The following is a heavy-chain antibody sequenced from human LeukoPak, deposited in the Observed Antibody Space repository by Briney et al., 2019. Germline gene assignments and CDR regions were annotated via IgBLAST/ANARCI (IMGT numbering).Heavy chain of an antibody. Sequence: GASVKVSCKASGYTFTSYDINWVRHATGQGLEWRGWMKPNSGNTGYTQKFQGRVTMTRNTSISTAYMELSSLRSEDTAVYYCARVLGYYGSGSYADGMDVWGQGTTVTVSS. D-gene: IGHD3-10*01. J-gene: IGHJ6*02. CDR3: ARVLGYYGSGSYADGMDV. CDR1: GYTFTSYD. CDR2: MKPNSGNT. V-gene: IGHV1-8*01.